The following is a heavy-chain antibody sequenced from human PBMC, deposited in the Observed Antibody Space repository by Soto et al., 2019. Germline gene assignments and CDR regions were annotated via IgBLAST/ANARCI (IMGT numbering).Heavy chain of an antibody. Sequence: GGSLRLSCTASGFTFSAYHMSWVRQAPGKGLEWVSAIDSASGTHYADSVKGRFTISRDNSKNTLYLQMNSLRAEDTAIYYCAKELAIASFITIDYWGQGVLVTVSS. CDR3: AKELAIASFITIDY. CDR2: IDSASGT. D-gene: IGHD2-21*01. V-gene: IGHV3-23*01. J-gene: IGHJ4*02. CDR1: GFTFSAYH.